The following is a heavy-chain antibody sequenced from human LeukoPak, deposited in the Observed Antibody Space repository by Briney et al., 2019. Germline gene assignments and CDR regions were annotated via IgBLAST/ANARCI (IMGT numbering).Heavy chain of an antibody. CDR1: GGSISSYY. D-gene: IGHD2-8*01. CDR2: IYYSGST. J-gene: IGHJ4*02. V-gene: IGHV4-59*01. Sequence: SETLSLTCTVSGGSISSYYWSWIRQPPGKGLEWIGYIYYSGSTNYNPSLKSRVTISVDTSKNQFSLKLSSETAADTAVYYCARNQGYGTNGVCYTAFDYWGQGTLVTVSS. CDR3: ARNQGYGTNGVCYTAFDY.